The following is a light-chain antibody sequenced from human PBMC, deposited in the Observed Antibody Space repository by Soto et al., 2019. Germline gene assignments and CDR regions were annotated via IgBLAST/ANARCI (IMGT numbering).Light chain of an antibody. V-gene: IGKV2-30*02. CDR3: MHGIHWPST. CDR2: KVS. J-gene: IGKJ1*01. Sequence: DVVMTQSPLSLPVTLGQPASISCRSSQSLVHSDGNTYLNWFQQRPGQSPRRLIYKVSNRDSGVPDRFSGSGSVTDFTLKISRVEAEDLEVYYCMHGIHWPSTFGQGTKVEIK. CDR1: QSLVHSDGNTY.